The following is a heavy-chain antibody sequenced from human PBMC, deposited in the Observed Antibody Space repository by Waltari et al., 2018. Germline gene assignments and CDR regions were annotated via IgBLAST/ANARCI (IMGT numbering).Heavy chain of an antibody. J-gene: IGHJ6*03. V-gene: IGHV1-69*01. D-gene: IGHD3-3*01. CDR2: IIPIFGTA. Sequence: QVQLVQSGAEVKKPGSSVKVSCKASGGPFSSYAISWVRQAPGQGLEWMGGIIPIFGTANYQQKFQGRVTITADESTSTAYMELSSLRSEDTAVYYCASSIGIFEEYYMDVWGKGTTVTVSS. CDR1: GGPFSSYA. CDR3: ASSIGIFEEYYMDV.